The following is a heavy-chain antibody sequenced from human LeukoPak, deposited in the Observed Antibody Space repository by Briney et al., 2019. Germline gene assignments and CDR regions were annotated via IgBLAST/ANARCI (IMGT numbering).Heavy chain of an antibody. J-gene: IGHJ4*02. V-gene: IGHV3-23*01. D-gene: IGHD3-22*01. CDR3: AKGSYYDSSGSFYFDY. Sequence: GGSLRLSCAASGFTVSSYAIRWVRQAPGKGLEWVSGISGSGDNTYYADSVKGRFTISRDNSKNTLYVQVNSLGTEDTAAYYCAKGSYYDSSGSFYFDYWGQGTLVTVSS. CDR2: ISGSGDNT. CDR1: GFTVSSYA.